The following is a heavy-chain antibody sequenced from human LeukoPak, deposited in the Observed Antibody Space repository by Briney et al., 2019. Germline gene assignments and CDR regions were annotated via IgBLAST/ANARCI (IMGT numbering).Heavy chain of an antibody. J-gene: IGHJ3*02. CDR2: ISSSSSTI. V-gene: IGHV3-48*04. CDR3: ARDGYDSSGYSNAFDI. D-gene: IGHD3-22*01. Sequence: GGSLRLSCAASGFTFSSYSINWVRQAPGKGLEWVSYISSSSSTIYYADSVKGRFTISRDNAKNSLYLQMNSLRAEDTAVYYCARDGYDSSGYSNAFDIWGQGTMVTVSS. CDR1: GFTFSSYS.